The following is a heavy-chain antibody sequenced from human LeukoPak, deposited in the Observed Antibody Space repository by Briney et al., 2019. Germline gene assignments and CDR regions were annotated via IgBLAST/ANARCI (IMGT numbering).Heavy chain of an antibody. CDR3: ARGSEGRAFDI. Sequence: GGSLRLSCAASGFTFSDYYMNWIRQAPGKGLEWVSYITNSGSTIYYADSVKGRFTISRDNAKNSLYLQMNSLRAEDTAVYYCARGSEGRAFDIWGQGTMVTVSS. J-gene: IGHJ3*02. CDR2: ITNSGSTI. CDR1: GFTFSDYY. D-gene: IGHD3-10*01. V-gene: IGHV3-11*04.